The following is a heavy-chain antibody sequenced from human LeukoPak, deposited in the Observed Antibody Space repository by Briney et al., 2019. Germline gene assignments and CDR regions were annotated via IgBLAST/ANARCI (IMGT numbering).Heavy chain of an antibody. CDR2: ICPGDSDT. D-gene: IGHD5-18*01. CDR3: ARRKYSYGYYFDY. Sequence: GESLQISCQGSGYSFTSYWIGWVRQMPGKGLEWMGIICPGDSDTRYSPSFQGQVTISADKSISTAYLQWNSLKASDTAMYYCARRKYSYGYYFDYWGQGTLVTVSS. V-gene: IGHV5-51*01. J-gene: IGHJ4*02. CDR1: GYSFTSYW.